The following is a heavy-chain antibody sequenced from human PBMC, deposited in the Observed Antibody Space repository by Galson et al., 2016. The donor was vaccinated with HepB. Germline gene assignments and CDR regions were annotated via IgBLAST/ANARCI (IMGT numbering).Heavy chain of an antibody. V-gene: IGHV3-30*19. CDR1: GFTFSSYG. CDR3: ASFPIAATPIDF. D-gene: IGHD2-15*01. Sequence: SLRLSCAASGFTFSSYGMHWVRQAPGKGLEWVALIWYDGSNKYYADSVKGRFTISRDNSKNTLYLLMNSLRSEDTAVYYCASFPIAATPIDFWGQGTLVTVSS. CDR2: IWYDGSNK. J-gene: IGHJ4*02.